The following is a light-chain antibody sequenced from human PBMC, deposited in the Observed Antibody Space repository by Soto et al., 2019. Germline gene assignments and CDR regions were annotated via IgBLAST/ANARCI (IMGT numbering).Light chain of an antibody. CDR1: QSVGSN. CDR3: QQHNNWPWT. Sequence: EIVMTQSPATLSVSPGERATLSCRASQSVGSNLAWYQQTPGQAPRLLIYDPSTRATGIPARFSGSGSGTEFTLTISRLQSEDSAIYYCQQHNNWPWTFGQGTTVEIK. CDR2: DPS. V-gene: IGKV3-15*01. J-gene: IGKJ1*01.